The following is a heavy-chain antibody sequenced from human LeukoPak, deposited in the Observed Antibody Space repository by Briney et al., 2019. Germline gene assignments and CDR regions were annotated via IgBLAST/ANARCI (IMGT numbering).Heavy chain of an antibody. CDR1: GFTVSNNY. CDR3: ARDSSGPHYGMDV. V-gene: IGHV3-7*01. CDR2: IKQDGSEK. D-gene: IGHD6-19*01. Sequence: PGGSLRLSCAVSGFTVSNNYMSWVRQAPGKGLEWVANIKQDGSEKYYVDSVKGRFTISRDNAKNSLYLQMNSLRAEDTTMYYCARDSSGPHYGMDVWGQGTTVTVSS. J-gene: IGHJ6*02.